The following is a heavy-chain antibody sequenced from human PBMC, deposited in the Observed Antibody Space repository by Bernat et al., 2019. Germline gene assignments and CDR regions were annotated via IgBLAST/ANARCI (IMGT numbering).Heavy chain of an antibody. D-gene: IGHD3-9*01. CDR3: ARAHYEVSTGYYPASWYYYGMDV. Sequence: EVHLVESGGGLVQPGGSLRLSCAASGFTFSNYELNWVRQAPGKGLEWVSYISSSGTTIHYASSVKGRFTISRDNAKNSLYLQMNSLRAEDTAVYYCARAHYEVSTGYYPASWYYYGMDVWGQGTTVTVSS. CDR2: ISSSGTTI. J-gene: IGHJ6*02. V-gene: IGHV3-48*03. CDR1: GFTFSNYE.